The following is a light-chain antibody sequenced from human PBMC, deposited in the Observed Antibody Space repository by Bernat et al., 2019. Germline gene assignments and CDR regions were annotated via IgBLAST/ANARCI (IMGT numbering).Light chain of an antibody. Sequence: QSALTQPASVSGSPGQSITISCTGTSSDIGGYNYVSWYQHHPGKAPKLLIYDVSIRPSGVSDRFSGSKSGKKASLTISGLQAEDEADYYCSSYTSSSTLYVFGIGTKVTVL. CDR3: SSYTSSSTLYV. V-gene: IGLV2-14*03. CDR2: DVS. J-gene: IGLJ1*01. CDR1: SSDIGGYNY.